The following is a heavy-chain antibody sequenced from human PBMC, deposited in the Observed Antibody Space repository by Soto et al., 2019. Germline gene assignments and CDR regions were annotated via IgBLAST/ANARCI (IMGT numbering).Heavy chain of an antibody. CDR1: GYTFTGYS. CDR2: VFYSGAT. CDR3: ARANSSTWYKLEYKWFDP. V-gene: IGHV4-59*01. D-gene: IGHD6-13*01. J-gene: IGHJ5*02. Sequence: CKASGYTFTGYSSNWIRQPPVKGLEWIGYVFYSGATNYSPSLKSRAAISMDTSKNQFSLHLKSVTAADTAVYYCARANSSTWYKLEYKWFDPWGQGTQVTVSS.